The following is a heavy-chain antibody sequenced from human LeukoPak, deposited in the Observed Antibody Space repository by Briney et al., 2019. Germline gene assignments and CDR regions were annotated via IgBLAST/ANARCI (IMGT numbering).Heavy chain of an antibody. Sequence: SETLSLTCTVSGGSISSYYWSWIRQPAGKGLEWIGRIYTSGSTNYNPSLKSRVTMSVDTSKNQFSLKLSSVTAADTAVYYCARDRPGYSYGKYNWFDPWGQGTLVTVSS. D-gene: IGHD5-18*01. J-gene: IGHJ5*02. CDR2: IYTSGST. CDR1: GGSISSYY. V-gene: IGHV4-4*07. CDR3: ARDRPGYSYGKYNWFDP.